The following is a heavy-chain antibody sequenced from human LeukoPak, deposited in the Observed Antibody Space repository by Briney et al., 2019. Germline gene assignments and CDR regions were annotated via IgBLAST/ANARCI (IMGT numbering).Heavy chain of an antibody. CDR2: ISAQHGQT. V-gene: IGHV1-18*01. D-gene: IGHD2-8*01. CDR1: GYSESFYG. CDR3: AGSLGYCTSNVCYLKY. J-gene: IGHJ4*02. Sequence: AASVKVSCKTSGYSESFYGITWVRQVAGQGLEWMGWISAQHGQTEYAPNSQDRVTMTTDTYTNTAYMELRSLRSDDTAVYYCAGSLGYCTSNVCYLKYWGQGTLVTVSS.